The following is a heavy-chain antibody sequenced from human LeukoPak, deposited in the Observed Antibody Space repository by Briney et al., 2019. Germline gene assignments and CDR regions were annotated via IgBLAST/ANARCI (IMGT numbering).Heavy chain of an antibody. V-gene: IGHV4-34*01. Sequence: PSETLSLTCAVYGGSFSGYYWSWIRQPPGKGLEWIGEINHSGSTNYNPSLKSRVTISVDTSKNQFSLKLSSVTAADTAVYYCATTIFGVVQVDYWGQGTLVTVSS. CDR3: ATTIFGVVQVDY. CDR1: GGSFSGYY. CDR2: INHSGST. J-gene: IGHJ4*02. D-gene: IGHD3-3*01.